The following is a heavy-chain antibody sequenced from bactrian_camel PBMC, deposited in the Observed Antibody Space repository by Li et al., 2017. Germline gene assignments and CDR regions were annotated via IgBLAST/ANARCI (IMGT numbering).Heavy chain of an antibody. CDR1: GYTCPTCC. D-gene: IGHD6*01. V-gene: IGHV3S1*01. CDR3: VRDGELLPSLFGY. J-gene: IGHJ6*01. Sequence: HVQLVESGGGSVQDGGSLTLSCVVSGYTCPTCCVGWFRQAPGKGLEWVSAINSGGGSTYYADSVKGRFTISRDNAKNTVYLEMSSLESEDTAVYYCVRDGELLPSLFGYWGQGTQVTVS. CDR2: INSGGGST.